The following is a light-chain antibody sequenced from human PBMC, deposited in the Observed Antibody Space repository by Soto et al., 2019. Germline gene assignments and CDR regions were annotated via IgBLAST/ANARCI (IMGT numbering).Light chain of an antibody. J-gene: IGLJ3*02. Sequence: QSALTQPRSVSGSPGQSVTISCTGTSSDVGGYNFVSWYQQHPGKAPKLMIYEVSKRPSGVPDRFSGSKSGNTASLTISGLQAEDEADYYCCSYAGSYTWVFGGGTKFTVL. V-gene: IGLV2-11*01. CDR3: CSYAGSYTWV. CDR1: SSDVGGYNF. CDR2: EVS.